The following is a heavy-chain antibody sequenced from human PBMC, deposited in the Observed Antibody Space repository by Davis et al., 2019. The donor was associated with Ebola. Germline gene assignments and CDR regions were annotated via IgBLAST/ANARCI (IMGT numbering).Heavy chain of an antibody. Sequence: GESLKISCAASGFTFSDYYMSWIRQAQGKGLEWVSYISSSGSTIYYADSVKGRFTISRDNAKNSLYLQMNSLRAEDTAVYYCARGRLAGNYYYYGMDVWGQGTTVTVSS. CDR2: ISSSGSTI. CDR3: ARGRLAGNYYYYGMDV. CDR1: GFTFSDYY. V-gene: IGHV3-11*01. D-gene: IGHD3-3*02. J-gene: IGHJ6*02.